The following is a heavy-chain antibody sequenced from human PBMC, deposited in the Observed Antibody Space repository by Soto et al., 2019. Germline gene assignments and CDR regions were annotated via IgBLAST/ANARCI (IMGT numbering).Heavy chain of an antibody. V-gene: IGHV1-2*04. Sequence: ASVKASCKASGYSFTDYHIHSVRQAPGQGLEWLGRINPKSGGTSTAQKFQGWVTMTRDRPISTVYMELTRLRSDDTPVYFCAGGNSADSSNGVGSFFYNQEMDGWGQGTTFPFSS. CDR2: INPKSGGT. CDR1: GYSFTDYH. D-gene: IGHD2-8*01. J-gene: IGHJ6*02. CDR3: AGGNSADSSNGVGSFFYNQEMDG.